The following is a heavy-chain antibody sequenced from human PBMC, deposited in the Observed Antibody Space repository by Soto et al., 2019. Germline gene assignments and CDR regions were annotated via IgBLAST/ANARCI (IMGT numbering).Heavy chain of an antibody. Sequence: GGSLRLSCAASGFTFSDYYMSWIRQAPGKGLDWVAYISSSSRTTKYGDSEKGRYTISRDNAKKSLYLQMNSLRGEDTAVYYCARDVYRYSSSSPEDVWGQGTTVTVSS. CDR3: ARDVYRYSSSSPEDV. CDR2: ISSSSRTT. CDR1: GFTFSDYY. J-gene: IGHJ6*02. V-gene: IGHV3-11*06. D-gene: IGHD6-6*01.